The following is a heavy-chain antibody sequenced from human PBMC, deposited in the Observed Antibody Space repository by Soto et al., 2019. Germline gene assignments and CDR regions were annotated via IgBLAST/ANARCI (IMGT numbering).Heavy chain of an antibody. J-gene: IGHJ4*02. CDR3: ARFGTSGCIDY. CDR1: GGSTSSGGYY. Sequence: SETLSLTCSVSGGSTSSGGYYWSWIRQHPGKGLEWIGEINHSGSTNYNPSLKSRVTISVDTSKNQFSLKLSSVTAADTAVYYCARFGTSGCIDYWGQGTQVTV. D-gene: IGHD6-19*01. V-gene: IGHV4-61*08. CDR2: INHSGST.